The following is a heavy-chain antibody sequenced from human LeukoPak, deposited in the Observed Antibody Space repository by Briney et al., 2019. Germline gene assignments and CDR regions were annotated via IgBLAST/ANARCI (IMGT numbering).Heavy chain of an antibody. V-gene: IGHV3-23*01. D-gene: IGHD3-22*01. CDR2: ISGSGGST. CDR3: AKVSNYYYDSSGYYYN. J-gene: IGHJ4*02. CDR1: GFTFSSYG. Sequence: PGGSLRLSCAASGFTFSSYGMSWVRQASGKGLEWVSAISGSGGSTYYADSVKGRFTISRDNSKNTLYLQMNSLRAEDTAVYYCAKVSNYYYDSSGYYYNWGQGTLVTVSS.